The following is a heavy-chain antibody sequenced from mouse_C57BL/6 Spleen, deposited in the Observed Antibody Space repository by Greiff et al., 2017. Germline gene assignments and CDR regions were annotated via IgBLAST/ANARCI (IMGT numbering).Heavy chain of an antibody. J-gene: IGHJ2*01. CDR2: IYPGDGDT. CDR3: ARGGEGNYFDY. Sequence: QVQLQQSGAELVKPGASVKISCKASGYAFSSYWMNWVKQRPGKGLEWIGQIYPGDGDTNYNGKFKGKATLTADKSSSTAYMQLSSLTSEDSAVYFCARGGEGNYFDYWGQGTTLTVSS. CDR1: GYAFSSYW. V-gene: IGHV1-80*01.